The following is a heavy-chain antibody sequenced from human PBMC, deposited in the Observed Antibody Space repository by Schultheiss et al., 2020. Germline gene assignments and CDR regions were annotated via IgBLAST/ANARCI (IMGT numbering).Heavy chain of an antibody. J-gene: IGHJ6*02. Sequence: ASVKVSCKASGYTFTGYYMHWVRQAPGQGLEWMGWINPNSGGTNYAQKFQGRVTITRDTSASTAYMELSSLRSEDTAVYYCARDLPSGSWVYWGQGTTVTVSS. CDR3: ARDLPSGSWVY. CDR1: GYTFTGYY. V-gene: IGHV1-2*02. D-gene: IGHD6-13*01. CDR2: INPNSGGT.